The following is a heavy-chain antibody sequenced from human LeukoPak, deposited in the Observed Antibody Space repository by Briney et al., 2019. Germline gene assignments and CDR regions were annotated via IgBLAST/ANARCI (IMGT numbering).Heavy chain of an antibody. D-gene: IGHD4-17*01. Sequence: GESLQISCQGSGSTFTSYWIGWVRQLPGKGLEWMGIIYPGDSDTRYSPSFQGQVTISADKSISTAYLQWSSLKASDTAMYYCARRLGTVTMNWFDPCGQGTLVTVSS. J-gene: IGHJ5*02. CDR3: ARRLGTVTMNWFDP. CDR1: GSTFTSYW. V-gene: IGHV5-51*01. CDR2: IYPGDSDT.